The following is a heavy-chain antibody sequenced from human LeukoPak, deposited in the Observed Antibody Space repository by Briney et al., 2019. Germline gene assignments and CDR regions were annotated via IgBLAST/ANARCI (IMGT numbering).Heavy chain of an antibody. CDR2: VNSRSTYI. J-gene: IGHJ4*02. CDR3: ARDPGSSSHDF. CDR1: GFTFSTYT. Sequence: GRSLRLSCAASGFTFSTYTLAWVRQAPGKGLEWVSSVNSRSTYIYYADSVKGRFTISRDNAKNSLYLQMDSLRAEDTAVYYCARDPGSSSHDFWGQGTLVTVSS. V-gene: IGHV3-21*01.